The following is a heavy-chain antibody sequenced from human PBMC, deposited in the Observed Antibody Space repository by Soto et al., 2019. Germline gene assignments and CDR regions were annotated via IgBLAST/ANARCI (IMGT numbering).Heavy chain of an antibody. J-gene: IGHJ6*02. D-gene: IGHD3-3*01. CDR2: IYYSGNT. CDR3: ARGVYDYWSGYYAGSGLDV. V-gene: IGHV4-59*13. CDR1: GDSMSPFY. Sequence: PSETLSLTCTVSGDSMSPFYWNWIRQSPGKGLEWIGYIYYSGNTNYNPSLKSRVAISVDTSKNQFYLKLSSVTAADTAVYYCARGVYDYWSGYYAGSGLDVWGQGTTVTVS.